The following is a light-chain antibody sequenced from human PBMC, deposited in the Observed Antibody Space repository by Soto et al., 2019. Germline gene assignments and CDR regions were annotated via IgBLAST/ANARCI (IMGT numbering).Light chain of an antibody. CDR1: QGISSY. CDR2: AAS. J-gene: IGKJ5*01. Sequence: DIQLTQSPSFLSASVGDRVTITCRASQGISSYLAWYQQKPGKAPKLLIYAASTLQSGVPSRFSGSGSGTEFTLTISSLQPEAFATYYCQQLNSYPLTFGQGTRLEIK. V-gene: IGKV1-9*01. CDR3: QQLNSYPLT.